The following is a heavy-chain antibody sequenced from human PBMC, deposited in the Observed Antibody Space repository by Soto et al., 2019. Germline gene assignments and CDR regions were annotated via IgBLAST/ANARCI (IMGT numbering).Heavy chain of an antibody. CDR1: GVSISSSDYF. Sequence: QLQLQESGPGLVKPSETLSLTCTVSGVSISSSDYFWGWIRQPPGKGLEWIASIHSSGRTFYNPSLKSRVTISVDTSKNQFSLELTSVTAADTAVYYCAGLPRTTVAGTGTDSWGQGTLVTVSS. J-gene: IGHJ4*02. CDR2: IHSSGRT. CDR3: AGLPRTTVAGTGTDS. D-gene: IGHD6-19*01. V-gene: IGHV4-39*01.